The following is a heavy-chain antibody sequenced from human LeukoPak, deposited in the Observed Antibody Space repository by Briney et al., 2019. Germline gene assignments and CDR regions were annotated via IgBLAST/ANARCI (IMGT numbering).Heavy chain of an antibody. D-gene: IGHD4-17*01. J-gene: IGHJ6*02. CDR3: ARGIFIYGDLPDYYYYYGMDV. CDR2: INHSGGT. Sequence: SETLSLTCAVYGGSFSGYYWSWIRQPPGKGLEWIGEINHSGGTNYNPSLKSRVTISVDTSKNQFSLKLSSVTAADTAVYYCARGIFIYGDLPDYYYYYGMDVWGQGTTVTVSS. V-gene: IGHV4-34*01. CDR1: GGSFSGYY.